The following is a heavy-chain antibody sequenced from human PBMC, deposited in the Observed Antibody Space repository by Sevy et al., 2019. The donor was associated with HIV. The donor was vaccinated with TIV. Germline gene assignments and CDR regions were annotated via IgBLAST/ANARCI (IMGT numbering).Heavy chain of an antibody. J-gene: IGHJ4*02. D-gene: IGHD2-2*01. V-gene: IGHV3-23*01. CDR2: VSVSSGST. CDR3: PKDQGQLLQYYFDY. Sequence: GGYLRLSCAASGFTFSSYAMSWVRQAPGKGLERVSGVSVSSGSTYYADSVKGRFTISRDNSKNTLYLDMNSLRAEDTAIYYCPKDQGQLLQYYFDYWGQGTLVSVSS. CDR1: GFTFSSYA.